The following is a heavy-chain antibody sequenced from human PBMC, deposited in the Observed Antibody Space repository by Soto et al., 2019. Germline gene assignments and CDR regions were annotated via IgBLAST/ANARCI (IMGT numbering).Heavy chain of an antibody. D-gene: IGHD3-9*01. Sequence: PGGSLRLSCAASGFTFSSYAMHWVRQAPGKGLEYVSAISSNGGSTYYANSVKGRFTISRDNSKNTLYLQMGSLRAEDMAVYYCARDGPNDILTRYYNGAFDIWGQGTMVTVSS. V-gene: IGHV3-64*01. CDR1: GFTFSSYA. J-gene: IGHJ3*02. CDR2: ISSNGGST. CDR3: ARDGPNDILTRYYNGAFDI.